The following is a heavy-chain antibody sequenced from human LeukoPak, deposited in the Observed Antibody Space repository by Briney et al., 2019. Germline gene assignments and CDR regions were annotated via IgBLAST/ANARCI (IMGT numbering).Heavy chain of an antibody. CDR1: GGSISSSNW. V-gene: IGHV4-4*02. D-gene: IGHD6-13*01. CDR2: IYHSGST. Sequence: SVTLSLTCGVSGGSISSSNWWSWVRQSPGKGLEWIGEIYHSGSTNYNPSLKSRVTISVDKSKNQFSLKLSSVTPEDTAVYYCAREYEQQLAYDAFDIWGQGTMVTVSS. J-gene: IGHJ3*02. CDR3: AREYEQQLAYDAFDI.